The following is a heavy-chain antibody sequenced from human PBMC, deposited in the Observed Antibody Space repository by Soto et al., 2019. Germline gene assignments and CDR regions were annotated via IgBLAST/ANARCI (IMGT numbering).Heavy chain of an antibody. V-gene: IGHV3-15*01. CDR1: GFTFSNYW. J-gene: IGHJ4*02. D-gene: IGHD3-10*02. CDR3: TTDLIKSITMLRGGSDY. CDR2: IKSKTAGGTT. Sequence: EVQLVESGGGLVKPGGSLRLSCAASGFTFSNYWMSWVRQAPGKGLEWVGRIKSKTAGGTTDYAAPVKCRFTISRDDSKHKRYLQMNSLKTEEPAVYYCTTDLIKSITMLRGGSDYWGQGTLVTVSS.